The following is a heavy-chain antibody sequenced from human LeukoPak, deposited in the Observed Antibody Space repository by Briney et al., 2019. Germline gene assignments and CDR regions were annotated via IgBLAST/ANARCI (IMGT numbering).Heavy chain of an antibody. V-gene: IGHV4-34*01. J-gene: IGHJ4*02. CDR2: INHSGST. D-gene: IGHD6-19*01. CDR3: ARGVRIAVADPHLDY. Sequence: PSETLSLTCGVYGGSFSGYHWNWIRQPPGEGLEWIGKINHSGSTNYNPSLESRVTISVDTSKKQFSLRLSSVTAADTAVYFCARGVRIAVADPHLDYWGQGTLVTVSS. CDR1: GGSFSGYH.